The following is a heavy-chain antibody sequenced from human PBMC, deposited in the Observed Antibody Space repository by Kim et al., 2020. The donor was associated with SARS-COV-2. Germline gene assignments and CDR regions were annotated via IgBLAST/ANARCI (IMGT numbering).Heavy chain of an antibody. D-gene: IGHD4-17*01. Sequence: KGRFTISRDNAKNSLYLQMNSLRAEDTAVYYCARVARSGDYFLGTYSWVYWGQGTLVTVSS. V-gene: IGHV3-11*06. J-gene: IGHJ4*02. CDR3: ARVARSGDYFLGTYSWVY.